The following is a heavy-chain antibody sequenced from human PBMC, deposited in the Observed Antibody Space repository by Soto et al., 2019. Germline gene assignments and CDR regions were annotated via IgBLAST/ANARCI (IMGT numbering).Heavy chain of an antibody. V-gene: IGHV1-18*01. Sequence: ASVKVSCKASGYTFTSYGISWVRQAPGQGLEWMGWISAYNGNTNYAQKLQGRVTMTTDTSTSTAYMELRSLRSDDTAVYYCDSECTGDTGTTARWFDPWGRGTLVTVSS. J-gene: IGHJ5*02. CDR3: DSECTGDTGTTARWFDP. CDR2: ISAYNGNT. CDR1: GYTFTSYG. D-gene: IGHD4-17*01.